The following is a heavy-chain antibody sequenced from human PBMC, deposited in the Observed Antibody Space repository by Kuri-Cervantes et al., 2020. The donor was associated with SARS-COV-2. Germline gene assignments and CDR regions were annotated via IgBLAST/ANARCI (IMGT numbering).Heavy chain of an antibody. D-gene: IGHD5-24*01. V-gene: IGHV6-1*01. Sequence: SETLSLTCAISGDSVSSNSAAWNWIRQSPSRGLEWLGRTYYRSKWYNDYAVSVKSRITINPDTSKNQFSLQLNSVTPEDTAVYYCARDPRGWLQHNPYWYFDLWGRGTLVTVSS. J-gene: IGHJ2*01. CDR2: TYYRSKWYN. CDR1: GDSVSSNSAA. CDR3: ARDPRGWLQHNPYWYFDL.